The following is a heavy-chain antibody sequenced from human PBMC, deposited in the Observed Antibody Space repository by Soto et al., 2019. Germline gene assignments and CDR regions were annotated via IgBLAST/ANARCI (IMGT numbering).Heavy chain of an antibody. D-gene: IGHD2-2*01. CDR1: GGSISSGGYS. CDR3: ARLHGYCISSSCHGHYAMDV. CDR2: IYHSGST. V-gene: IGHV4-30-2*03. Sequence: PSETLSLTCAVSGGSISSGGYSWSWIQQPPGKGLEWIGYIYHSGSTYYNPSLNSRVTVSVDTSKNQFSLKVTSVTAADTAVYYCARLHGYCISSSCHGHYAMDVWGQGTTVTVSS. J-gene: IGHJ6*02.